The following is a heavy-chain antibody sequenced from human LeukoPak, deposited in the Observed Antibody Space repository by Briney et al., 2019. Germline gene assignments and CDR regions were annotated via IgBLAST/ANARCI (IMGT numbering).Heavy chain of an antibody. CDR2: ISSSSSYI. V-gene: IGHV3-21*01. D-gene: IGHD6-19*01. CDR1: GFTFSSYS. Sequence: GGSLRLSCAASGFTFSSYSMNWVRLAPGKGLEWVSSISSSSSYIYYADSVKGRFTISRDNAKNSLYLQMNSLRAEDTAVYYCARDEVASYSSGWKGYFDYWGQGTLVTVSS. CDR3: ARDEVASYSSGWKGYFDY. J-gene: IGHJ4*02.